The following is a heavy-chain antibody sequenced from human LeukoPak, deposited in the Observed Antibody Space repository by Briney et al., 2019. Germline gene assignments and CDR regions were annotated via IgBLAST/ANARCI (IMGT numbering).Heavy chain of an antibody. J-gene: IGHJ3*02. CDR1: GYAFTGYY. V-gene: IGHV1-8*03. CDR3: ARGDFGDAFDI. CDR2: MNPNSGNT. Sequence: GASVKVSCKASGYAFTGYYMHWVRQAPGQGLEWMGWMNPNSGNTGYAQKFQGRVTITRNTSISTAYMELSSLRSEDTAVYYCARGDFGDAFDIWGQGTMVTVSS. D-gene: IGHD4-17*01.